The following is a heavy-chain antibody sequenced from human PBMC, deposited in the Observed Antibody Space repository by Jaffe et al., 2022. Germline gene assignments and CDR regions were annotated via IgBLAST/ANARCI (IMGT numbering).Heavy chain of an antibody. CDR3: ARAGRYNWNHELYDAFDI. J-gene: IGHJ3*02. D-gene: IGHD1-1*01. CDR2: ISSNGGST. V-gene: IGHV3-64*01. CDR1: GFTFSSYA. Sequence: EVQLVESGGGLVQPGGSLRLSCAASGFTFSSYAMHWVRQAPGKGLEYVSAISSNGGSTYYANSVKGRFTISRDNSKNTLYLQMGSLRAEDMAVYYCARAGRYNWNHELYDAFDIWGQGTMVTVSS.